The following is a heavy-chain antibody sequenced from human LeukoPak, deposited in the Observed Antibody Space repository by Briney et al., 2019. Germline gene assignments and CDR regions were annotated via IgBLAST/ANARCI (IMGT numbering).Heavy chain of an antibody. CDR3: ARRYTIFGVVTIDY. Sequence: GGSLQISCKGSGYSFTSYWIAWVRQLPGKGLEWMGIIYPGNSDTKYSPSFQGQVTISADKSISTAYLQWSSLKASDTAMYYCARRYTIFGVVTIDYWGQGTLVTVSS. CDR2: IYPGNSDT. V-gene: IGHV5-51*01. J-gene: IGHJ4*02. D-gene: IGHD3-3*01. CDR1: GYSFTSYW.